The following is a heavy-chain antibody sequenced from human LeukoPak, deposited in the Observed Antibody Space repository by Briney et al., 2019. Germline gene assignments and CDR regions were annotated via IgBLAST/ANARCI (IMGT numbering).Heavy chain of an antibody. J-gene: IGHJ5*02. CDR1: GGSISSGGYY. V-gene: IGHV4-30-2*01. CDR2: IYHGGST. Sequence: PSQTPSLTCTVSGGSISSGGYYWSWIRQPPGKGLEWIGYIYHGGSTYYNPSLKSRVTISVDRSKNQFSLKLSSVTAADTAVYYCARYVLAGMITFGGVTDNWFDPWGQGTLVTVSS. CDR3: ARYVLAGMITFGGVTDNWFDP. D-gene: IGHD3-16*01.